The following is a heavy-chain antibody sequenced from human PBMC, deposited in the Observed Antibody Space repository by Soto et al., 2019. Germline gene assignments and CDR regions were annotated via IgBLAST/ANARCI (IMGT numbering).Heavy chain of an antibody. CDR2: INQDGSEK. Sequence: EVQLVESGGALVQPGGSLRLSCAVSGLTFINSWMSWVGKPPGRGREWVANINQDGSEKYYVDSVKGRFTISRDNAKNSLYLQMNSLRAEDTALYYCARELIVGPAEYFQHWGQGTLVTVSS. D-gene: IGHD1-26*01. CDR3: ARELIVGPAEYFQH. J-gene: IGHJ1*01. CDR1: GLTFINSW. V-gene: IGHV3-7*01.